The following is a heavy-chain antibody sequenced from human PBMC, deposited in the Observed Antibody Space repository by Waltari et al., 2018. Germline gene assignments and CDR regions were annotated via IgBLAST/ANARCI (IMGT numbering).Heavy chain of an antibody. J-gene: IGHJ4*02. CDR2: IHPVDSDT. D-gene: IGHD3-9*01. Sequence: EVSLVQSRAEVKKPGESLKISCEGSGYNFPTYWIGWVRQMPGKGLEWVGIIHPVDSDTRCSPSFYGQVTISADKSISTAYLHWSSLKASDSAIYYCARASSFRDYYNVLTGFDPFDSWGQGTLVTVSS. CDR1: GYNFPTYW. V-gene: IGHV5-51*01. CDR3: ARASSFRDYYNVLTGFDPFDS.